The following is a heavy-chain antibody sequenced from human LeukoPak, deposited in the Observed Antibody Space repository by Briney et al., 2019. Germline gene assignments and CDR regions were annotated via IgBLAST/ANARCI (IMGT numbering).Heavy chain of an antibody. J-gene: IGHJ6*03. D-gene: IGHD3-10*01. CDR2: INPNNSDT. Sequence: ASVKVSCKASGYTFTNYYIHWVRQAPGQGLEWMGWINPNNSDTNYAQKFHGRVTMTRGTSISTAYMELSRLKSDDTAVYYCARLVWGVDYYYYYMDVWGKGTTVTVSS. CDR1: GYTFTNYY. V-gene: IGHV1-2*02. CDR3: ARLVWGVDYYYYYMDV.